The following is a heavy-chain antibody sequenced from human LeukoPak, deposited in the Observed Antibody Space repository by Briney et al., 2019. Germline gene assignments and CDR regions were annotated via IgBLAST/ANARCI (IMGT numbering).Heavy chain of an antibody. Sequence: GASVKVSCKASGYTFTGYYMHWVRQAPGQGLEWMGWINPNSGGTNYAQKFQGRVTMTRDTSISTAYMELSRLRSDDTAVYYCARDRGARVGSSSSWYGVFDPWGQGTLVTVSS. D-gene: IGHD6-13*01. CDR1: GYTFTGYY. V-gene: IGHV1-2*02. J-gene: IGHJ5*02. CDR3: ARDRGARVGSSSSWYGVFDP. CDR2: INPNSGGT.